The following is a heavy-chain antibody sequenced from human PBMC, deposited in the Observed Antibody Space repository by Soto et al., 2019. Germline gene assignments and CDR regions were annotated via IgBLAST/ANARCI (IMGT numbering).Heavy chain of an antibody. Sequence: ASVKVSCKASGYTFTGYDIHWVRQAPGQGLEWMGWMNPNSGNTGYAQKFQGRVTMTRNTSISTAYMELSSLRSEDTAVYYCARGPEYSGYDLYYYYYYMDVWGKGTTVTVSS. CDR3: ARGPEYSGYDLYYYYYYMDV. D-gene: IGHD5-12*01. J-gene: IGHJ6*03. CDR1: GYTFTGYD. V-gene: IGHV1-8*02. CDR2: MNPNSGNT.